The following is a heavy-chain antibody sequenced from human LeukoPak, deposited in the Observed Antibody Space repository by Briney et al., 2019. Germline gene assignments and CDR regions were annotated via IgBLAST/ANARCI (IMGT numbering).Heavy chain of an antibody. CDR2: IYISGST. CDR3: ARALNPLTGTYYFDY. J-gene: IGHJ4*02. Sequence: SETLSLTCSFSGASIHSHYWTWIRQPAGRGLEWIGRIYISGSTNYSPSLKSRVTMSVDTSKNQFSLNLISVTAADTAVYYCARALNPLTGTYYFDYWGQGTLVTVSS. V-gene: IGHV4-4*07. CDR1: GASIHSHY.